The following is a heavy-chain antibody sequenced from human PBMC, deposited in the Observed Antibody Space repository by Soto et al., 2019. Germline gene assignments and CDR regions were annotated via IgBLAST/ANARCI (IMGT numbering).Heavy chain of an antibody. CDR2: IYHSGST. Sequence: QVQLQESGPGLVKPSGTLSLTCAVSGGSISSNNWWSWVRQPPGKGLEWIGEIYHSGSTNYNPSLKSRVTISVYKSKNQFSLKLSSVTAADTAVYYCARAFWSGYYIYFDYWGQGTLVTVSS. CDR3: ARAFWSGYYIYFDY. V-gene: IGHV4-4*02. D-gene: IGHD3-3*01. CDR1: GGSISSNNW. J-gene: IGHJ4*02.